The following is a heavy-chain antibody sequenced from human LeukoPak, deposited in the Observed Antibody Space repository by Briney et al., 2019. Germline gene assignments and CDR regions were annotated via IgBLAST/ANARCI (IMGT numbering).Heavy chain of an antibody. Sequence: PSQTLSLTCAVSGGSISSGGYSWPWIRQPPGKGLEWIGYIYHSGSTYYNPSLKSRVTISVDRSKNQFSLKLSSVTAADTAVYYCARDAPDSSFDYWGQGTLVTVSS. CDR3: ARDAPDSSFDY. V-gene: IGHV4-30-2*01. CDR1: GGSISSGGYS. CDR2: IYHSGST. D-gene: IGHD3-22*01. J-gene: IGHJ4*02.